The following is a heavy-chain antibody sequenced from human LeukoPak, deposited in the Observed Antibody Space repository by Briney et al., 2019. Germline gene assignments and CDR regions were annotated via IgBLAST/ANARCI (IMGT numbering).Heavy chain of an antibody. Sequence: SETLSLTCTVCGGSISSYYWSWVRQPPGKELEWIGYISYSGTTKYNPSLKSRVTISVDTSKNQFSLKLISVTAADTAVHYCARHSTFEIWGQGTMVSVSS. CDR1: GGSISSYY. V-gene: IGHV4-59*08. CDR2: ISYSGTT. CDR3: ARHSTFEI. J-gene: IGHJ3*02.